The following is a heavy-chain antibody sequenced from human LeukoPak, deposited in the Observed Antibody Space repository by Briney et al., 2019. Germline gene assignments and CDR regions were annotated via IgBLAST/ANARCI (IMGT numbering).Heavy chain of an antibody. CDR3: ARADWLLPDDY. J-gene: IGHJ4*02. Sequence: AGALSLCRAASAVTVSSCAMPWVREAGAEALIRVSYVSSSGSTIYYADSVKGRFTISRDNAKNSLYLQMNSLRAEDTAVYYCARADWLLPDDYWGQGTLVTVSS. CDR2: VSSSGSTI. D-gene: IGHD3/OR15-3a*01. CDR1: AVTVSSCA. V-gene: IGHV3-48*03.